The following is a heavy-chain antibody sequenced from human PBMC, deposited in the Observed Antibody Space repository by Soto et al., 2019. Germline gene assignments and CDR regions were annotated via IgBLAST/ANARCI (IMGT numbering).Heavy chain of an antibody. CDR1: GFTFTNFW. V-gene: IGHV3-7*01. J-gene: IGHJ6*02. CDR2: IKGDGSEK. Sequence: TGGSLRLSCVASGFTFTNFWMSWVRQAPGKGLEWVANIKGDGSEKRYVDSVKGRFTISRDNAKNSVYLQMNSLRVEDTALYYCGRDEVRNGVGVWRPGTTVTVPS. CDR3: GRDEVRNGVGV.